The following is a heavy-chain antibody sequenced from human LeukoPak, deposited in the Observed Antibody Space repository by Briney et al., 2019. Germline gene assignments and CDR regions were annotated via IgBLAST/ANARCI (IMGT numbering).Heavy chain of an antibody. V-gene: IGHV4-59*01. CDR1: GDSISSYY. J-gene: IGHJ3*02. Sequence: SETLSLTCTVSGDSISSYYWSWIRQPPGTGLEWVGYNHYSGNTNYNPSLRSRVSISLDTSNNQFSLKLSSVTAADTAVYYCARSGWVGATGAFDIWGQGTMVTVSS. D-gene: IGHD1-26*01. CDR2: NHYSGNT. CDR3: ARSGWVGATGAFDI.